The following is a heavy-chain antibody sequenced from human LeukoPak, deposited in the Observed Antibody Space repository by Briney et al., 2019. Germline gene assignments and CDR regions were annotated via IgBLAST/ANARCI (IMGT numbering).Heavy chain of an antibody. D-gene: IGHD6-13*01. CDR2: IYYSGST. V-gene: IGHV4-59*01. CDR1: GGSISSYY. CDR3: ARSSSWYYGAAFDI. J-gene: IGHJ3*02. Sequence: PSETLSLTCTVSGGSISSYYWSWIRQPPGKGLEWIGYIYYSGSTNYNPSLKSRVTISVDTSKNQFSLKLSSVTAADTAVYYCARSSSWYYGAAFDIWGQGTTVTVSS.